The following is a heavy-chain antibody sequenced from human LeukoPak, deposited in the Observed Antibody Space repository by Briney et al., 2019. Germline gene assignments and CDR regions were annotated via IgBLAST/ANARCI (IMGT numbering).Heavy chain of an antibody. CDR1: GFPFNNYW. J-gene: IGHJ4*02. CDR2: INTDGRTT. CDR3: ARELAGPTDY. V-gene: IGHV3-74*01. Sequence: GGSLRLSCVASGFPFNNYWMHWVRQAPGKGLVWVSSINTDGRTTRYAASVQGRFTISRDNAKNTLSLQMNSLRDDDTAVYYCARELAGPTDYWGQGTLVIVSS.